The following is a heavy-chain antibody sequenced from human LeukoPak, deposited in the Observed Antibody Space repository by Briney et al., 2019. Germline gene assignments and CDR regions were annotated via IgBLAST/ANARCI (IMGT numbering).Heavy chain of an antibody. CDR1: GGTSNSHA. CDR2: IIPNLGTT. Sequence: SVKVSCKASGGTSNSHAISWVRQAPGQGLEWMGRIIPNLGTTNRAQNFQDRVTLTADKSTNTAYMELTSLTSDDTAVYYCATTNDGGGYQGGDFFDFWGQGPLVTVSS. D-gene: IGHD3-22*01. V-gene: IGHV1-69*04. CDR3: ATTNDGGGYQGGDFFDF. J-gene: IGHJ4*02.